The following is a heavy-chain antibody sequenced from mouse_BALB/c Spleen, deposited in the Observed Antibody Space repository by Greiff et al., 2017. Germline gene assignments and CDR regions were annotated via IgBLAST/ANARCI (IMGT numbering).Heavy chain of an antibody. CDR3: ARLYYDYDGYFDY. CDR2: IDPENGDT. Sequence: VQLQQSGAELVRSGASVKLSCTASGFNIKDYYMHWVKQRPEQGLEWIGWIDPENGDTEYDPKFQGKATITADTSSNTAYLQLSSLTSEDTAVYYCARLYYDYDGYFDYWGQGTTLTVSS. CDR1: GFNIKDYY. J-gene: IGHJ2*01. D-gene: IGHD2-4*01. V-gene: IGHV14-4*02.